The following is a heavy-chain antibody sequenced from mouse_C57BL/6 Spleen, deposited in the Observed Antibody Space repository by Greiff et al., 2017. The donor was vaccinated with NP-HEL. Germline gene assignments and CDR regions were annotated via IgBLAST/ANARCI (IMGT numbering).Heavy chain of an antibody. CDR2: IDPETGGT. J-gene: IGHJ2*01. D-gene: IGHD1-1*01. CDR1: GYTFTDYE. Sequence: VHLQQSGAELVRPGASVTLSCKASGYTFTDYEMHWVKQTPVHGLEWIGAIDPETGGTAYNQKFKGKAILTADKSSSTAYMELRSLTSEDSAVYYCTRGYGSDYWGQGTTLTVSS. V-gene: IGHV1-15*01. CDR3: TRGYGSDY.